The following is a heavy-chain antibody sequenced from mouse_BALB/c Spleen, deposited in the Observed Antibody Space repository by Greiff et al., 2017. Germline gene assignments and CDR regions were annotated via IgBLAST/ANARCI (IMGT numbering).Heavy chain of an antibody. CDR3: ARDTLLGLLDY. V-gene: IGHV7-3*02. J-gene: IGHJ2*01. D-gene: IGHD3-1*01. CDR1: GFTFTDYY. Sequence: EVKVEESGGGLVQPGGSLRLSCATSGFTFTDYYMSWVRQPPGKALEWLGFIRNKANGYTTEYSASVKGRFTISRDNSQSILYLQMNTLRAEDSATYYCARDTLLGLLDYWGQGTTLTVSS. CDR2: IRNKANGYTT.